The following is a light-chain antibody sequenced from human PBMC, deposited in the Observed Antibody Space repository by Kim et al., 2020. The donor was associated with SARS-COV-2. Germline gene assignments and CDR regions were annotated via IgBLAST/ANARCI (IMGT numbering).Light chain of an antibody. V-gene: IGLV3-1*01. CDR2: QDT. CDR3: QAWDSSTAV. CDR1: KLGDKF. Sequence: SVSRGQTASITCSGDKLGDKFASWYQQRPGQSPVLVIYQDTKRPSGIPDRFSGSNSGNTATLTISGTQAMDEADYYCQAWDSSTAVFGTGTKVTVL. J-gene: IGLJ1*01.